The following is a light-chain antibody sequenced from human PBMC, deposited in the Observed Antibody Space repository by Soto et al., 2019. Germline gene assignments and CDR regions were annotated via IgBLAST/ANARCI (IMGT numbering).Light chain of an antibody. V-gene: IGKV3-20*01. CDR2: SGA. Sequence: EIVLTQSPGTLSLSPGERATLSCRASQSLGSSNLAWYQQKPGQAPRLVIYSGASRATGTPDRFSGSGSGTDFTLTISRLEPEDFATYFCQQTSSNPRTFGQGTKWIS. CDR1: QSLGSSN. J-gene: IGKJ1*01. CDR3: QQTSSNPRT.